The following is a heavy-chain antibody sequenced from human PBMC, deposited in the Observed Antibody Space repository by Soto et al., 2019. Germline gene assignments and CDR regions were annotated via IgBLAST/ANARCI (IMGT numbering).Heavy chain of an antibody. D-gene: IGHD4-17*01. CDR3: ARDSPHHCIYGDYVGWYFDL. CDR1: GFTVSSNY. Sequence: EVQLVESGGGLVQPGGSLRLSCAASGFTVSSNYMSWVRQAPGKGLEWVSVIYSGGSTYYEDSVKGRFNISRDNSKNTQYLQMNRLRAEDTAVYYCARDSPHHCIYGDYVGWYFDLCGRGTLVTVSS. J-gene: IGHJ2*01. V-gene: IGHV3-66*01. CDR2: IYSGGST.